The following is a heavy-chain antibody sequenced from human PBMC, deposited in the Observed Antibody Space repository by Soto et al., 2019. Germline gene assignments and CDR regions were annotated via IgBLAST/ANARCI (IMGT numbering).Heavy chain of an antibody. J-gene: IGHJ4*02. CDR3: ARGTYYYDSSGYPLWG. V-gene: IGHV3-33*01. CDR1: GFTFSSYG. CDR2: IWYDGSNK. Sequence: QVPLVESGGGVVQPGRSLRLSCAASGFTFSSYGMHWVRQAPGKGLEWVAVIWYDGSNKYYADSVKGRFTISRDNSKNTLYLQMNSLRAEDTAVYYCARGTYYYDSSGYPLWGWGQGTLVTVSS. D-gene: IGHD3-22*01.